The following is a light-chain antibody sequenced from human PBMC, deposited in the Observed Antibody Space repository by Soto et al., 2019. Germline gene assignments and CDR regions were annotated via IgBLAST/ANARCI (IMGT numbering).Light chain of an antibody. Sequence: QSVLTQPASVSGSPGQSITISCTGTSSDVGNYNYVSWYQQHPGKAPKLMIYDVSNRPSGVSNRFSGSKSGITASLTISGLQAEDEADYYCSSYTSSSTYVFGNGTKVTVL. V-gene: IGLV2-14*01. CDR1: SSDVGNYNY. CDR2: DVS. J-gene: IGLJ1*01. CDR3: SSYTSSSTYV.